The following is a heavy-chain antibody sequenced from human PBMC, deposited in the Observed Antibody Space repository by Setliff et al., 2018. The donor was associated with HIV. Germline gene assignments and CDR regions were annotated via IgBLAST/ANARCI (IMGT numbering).Heavy chain of an antibody. CDR1: GDTFTRST. CDR2: IIPVLGIT. D-gene: IGHD3-16*01. Sequence: SVKVSCKASGDTFTRSTYTWVRRAPGQGLDWMGGIIPVLGITNYAQKFQGRVILTADESTSTLYMELTSLTYEDTAVYYCAKEVGGSYALGSKVLDSWGQGTRVTVSS. V-gene: IGHV1-69*10. J-gene: IGHJ4*02. CDR3: AKEVGGSYALGSKVLDS.